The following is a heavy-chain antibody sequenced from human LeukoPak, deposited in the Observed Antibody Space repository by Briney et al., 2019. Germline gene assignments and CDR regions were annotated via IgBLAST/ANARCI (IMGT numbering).Heavy chain of an antibody. J-gene: IGHJ5*02. CDR3: AYGSGSYYEGAPNWFDP. Sequence: SETLSLTCTVSGVSISSSNSYWGWIRQPPGKGLEWIGSIYYSGNTYYNASLKSQVSISIDTSKNQFSLRLTSVTAADTAVYASAYGSGSYYEGAPNWFDPWGQGTLVTVSS. D-gene: IGHD3-10*01. CDR1: GVSISSSNSY. CDR2: IYYSGNT. V-gene: IGHV4-39*01.